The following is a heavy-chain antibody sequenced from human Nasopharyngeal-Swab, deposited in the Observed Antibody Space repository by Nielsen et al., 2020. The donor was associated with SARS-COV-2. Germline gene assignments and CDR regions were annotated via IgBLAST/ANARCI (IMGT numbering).Heavy chain of an antibody. CDR2: IERSGKNP. D-gene: IGHD7-27*01. Sequence: GESLKISCVASGFKFSTYEMHWVRQAPGKGLEWVSRIERSGKNPSYADSVKGRFTISRDNAKNTLYLQMNSLRAEDTAVYYCARDSNWEIFDYWGLGTLVTFSS. CDR1: GFKFSTYE. V-gene: IGHV3-74*01. J-gene: IGHJ4*02. CDR3: ARDSNWEIFDY.